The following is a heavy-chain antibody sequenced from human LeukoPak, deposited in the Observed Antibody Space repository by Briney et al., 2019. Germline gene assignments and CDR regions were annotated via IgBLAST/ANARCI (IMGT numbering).Heavy chain of an antibody. Sequence: ASVKVSCKASDYTFTSYGISWVRQAPGQGLEWMGWISAYNGNTNYAQKFQGRVTMTEDTSTDTAYMELSSLRSEDTAVYYCATETGSEAFDIWGHGTMVTVSS. CDR1: DYTFTSYG. CDR3: ATETGSEAFDI. D-gene: IGHD1-14*01. J-gene: IGHJ3*02. CDR2: ISAYNGNT. V-gene: IGHV1-18*01.